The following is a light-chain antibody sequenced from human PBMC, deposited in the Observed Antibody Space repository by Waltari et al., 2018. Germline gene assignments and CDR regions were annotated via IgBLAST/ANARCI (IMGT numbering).Light chain of an antibody. CDR3: SSFTGTIWV. CDR2: GVT. J-gene: IGLJ3*02. V-gene: IGLV2-14*01. CDR1: SSDIDFDDY. Sequence: QSALTQPASVSGSPGQSITISCTGSSSDIDFDDYVSWYQHLPGKAPKLMIYGVTNRPSGISKRCSGSKSDNTASLTISGLQADDEADYYCSSFTGTIWVFGGGTKLTVL.